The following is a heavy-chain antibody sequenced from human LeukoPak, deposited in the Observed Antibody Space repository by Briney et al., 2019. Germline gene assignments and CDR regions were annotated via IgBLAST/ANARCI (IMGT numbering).Heavy chain of an antibody. D-gene: IGHD3-10*01. CDR2: INPNVGAT. CDR3: ARFIMVLGVIRYWFDS. Sequence: GASVKVSCKASGYTFTAYYIHWVRQAPGQGLEWMGWINPNVGATNYAQKFQGRVTMARDTSISTAYMELRRLRSDDTAVYYCARFIMVLGVIRYWFDSWGQGTLVTVSS. CDR1: GYTFTAYY. V-gene: IGHV1-2*02. J-gene: IGHJ5*01.